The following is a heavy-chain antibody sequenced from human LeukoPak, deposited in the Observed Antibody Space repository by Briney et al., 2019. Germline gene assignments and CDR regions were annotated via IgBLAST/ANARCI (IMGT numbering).Heavy chain of an antibody. CDR2: ISAYNGNT. J-gene: IGHJ4*02. CDR3: ARESYYDSSGYSLDY. Sequence: ASVKVSCKASGYTFTSYGISWVRQAPGQGLEWMGWISAYNGNTNYAQKLQGRVTMTTDTSTSTAYMELRSLRSDDTAVYYCARESYYDSSGYSLDYWGQGTLVTVSS. V-gene: IGHV1-18*01. D-gene: IGHD3-22*01. CDR1: GYTFTSYG.